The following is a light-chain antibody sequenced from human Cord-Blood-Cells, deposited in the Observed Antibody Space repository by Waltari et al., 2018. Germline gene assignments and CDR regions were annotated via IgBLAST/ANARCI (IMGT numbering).Light chain of an antibody. J-gene: IGKJ2*01. CDR2: GAS. CDR1: QSVSRN. Sequence: EIVMTQSLATLSVSPGERANLSCRASQSVSRNLAWYQQKPGQAPRLLIYGASTRATGIPARFSGSGSGTEFTLAISSLQSEDFAVYYCQQYNNWPYTFGQGTKLEIK. V-gene: IGKV3-15*01. CDR3: QQYNNWPYT.